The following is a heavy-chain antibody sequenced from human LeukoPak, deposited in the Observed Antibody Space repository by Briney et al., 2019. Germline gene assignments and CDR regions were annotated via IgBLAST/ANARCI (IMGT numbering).Heavy chain of an antibody. CDR2: SGPSGDIL. CDR1: GFTFSRHG. J-gene: IGHJ1*01. Sequence: PGRSLRLSWTAAGFTFSRHGKNWVRQAPWKGQDWVSGSGPSGDILYDADSVKGQFTISRDNSKNAVDVQMNSLRAEDTAVYYCAKDDAWGRFQDWGQGTLVTVSP. CDR3: AKDDAWGRFQD. V-gene: IGHV3-23*01. D-gene: IGHD3-16*01.